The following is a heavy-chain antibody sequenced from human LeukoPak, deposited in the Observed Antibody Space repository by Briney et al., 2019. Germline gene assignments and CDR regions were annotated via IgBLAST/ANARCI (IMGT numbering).Heavy chain of an antibody. CDR3: ARHSGIAVAGAFDY. V-gene: IGHV3-74*01. CDR2: INSDGSST. J-gene: IGHJ4*02. Sequence: GSLRLSCAASGFTFSSYWMHWVRQAPGKGLVWVSRINSDGSSTSYADSVKGRFTISRDNAKNTLYLQMNSLRAEDTAVYYCARHSGIAVAGAFDYWGQGTLVTVSS. CDR1: GFTFSSYW. D-gene: IGHD6-19*01.